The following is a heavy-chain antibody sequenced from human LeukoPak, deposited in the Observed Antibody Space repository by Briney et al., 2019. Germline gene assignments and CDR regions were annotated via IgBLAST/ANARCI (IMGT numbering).Heavy chain of an antibody. CDR3: ARVGDHFHWYLDL. Sequence: PGGSLRLSCAASGFSVRTNYMSWVRQAPGKGLEWVSILYSGSSTYYADSVEGRFTISRDSSKNTLFLQMNDLRAEDTAVYYCARVGDHFHWYLDLWGRGTLVTVSS. CDR2: LYSGSST. D-gene: IGHD3-3*02. CDR1: GFSVRTNY. J-gene: IGHJ2*01. V-gene: IGHV3-53*01.